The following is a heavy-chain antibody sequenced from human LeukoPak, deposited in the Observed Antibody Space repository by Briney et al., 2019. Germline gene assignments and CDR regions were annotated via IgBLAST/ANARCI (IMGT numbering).Heavy chain of an antibody. D-gene: IGHD3-10*01. Sequence: SETLSLTCAVYGGSFSGCYWSWIRQPPGKGLEWIGEINHSGSTNYNPSLKSRVTISVDTSKNQFSLKLSSVTAADTAVYYCARGSSPGALDAFDIWGQGTMVTVSS. CDR2: INHSGST. V-gene: IGHV4-34*01. J-gene: IGHJ3*02. CDR3: ARGSSPGALDAFDI. CDR1: GGSFSGCY.